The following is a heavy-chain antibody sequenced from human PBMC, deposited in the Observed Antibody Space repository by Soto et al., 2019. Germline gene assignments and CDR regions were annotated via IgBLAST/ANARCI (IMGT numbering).Heavy chain of an antibody. CDR2: IYYSGST. D-gene: IGHD2-15*01. V-gene: IGHV4-59*01. J-gene: IGHJ3*02. Sequence: SETLSLTCTVPGGSISSYYWSWIRQPPGKGLEWIGYIYYSGSTNYNPSLKSRVTISVDTSKNQFSLKLSSVTAADTAVYYCARMVVVVAAADAFDIWGQGTMVTVSS. CDR1: GGSISSYY. CDR3: ARMVVVVAAADAFDI.